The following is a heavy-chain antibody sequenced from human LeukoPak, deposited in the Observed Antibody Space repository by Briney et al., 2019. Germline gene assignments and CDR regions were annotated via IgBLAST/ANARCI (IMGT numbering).Heavy chain of an antibody. V-gene: IGHV3-9*01. CDR1: GFTFSSYA. CDR2: INWNSNNI. Sequence: GGSLRLSCAASGFTFSSYAMSWVRQAPGKGLEWVSGINWNSNNIGYADSVKGRFTISRDNAKNSLYLQMNSLRAEDTALYYCAKGGSSTSLNWFDPWGQGTLVTVSS. D-gene: IGHD2-2*01. J-gene: IGHJ5*02. CDR3: AKGGSSTSLNWFDP.